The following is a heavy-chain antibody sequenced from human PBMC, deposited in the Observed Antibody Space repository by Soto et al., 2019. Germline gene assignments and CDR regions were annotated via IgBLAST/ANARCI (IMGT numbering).Heavy chain of an antibody. V-gene: IGHV1-18*01. CDR2: ISAYNGNT. D-gene: IGHD3-22*01. CDR3: ARGWYYFDSSGSDYYGMDV. Sequence: QVQLVQSGAEVKKPGASVKVSCKASGYTFTSYGITWVRQAPGQGLEWMGWISAYNGNTNYAQKLQGRVTMTTDTXXSXAXXELRSLRSDDTAVYYCARGWYYFDSSGSDYYGMDVWGQGTTVTVSS. J-gene: IGHJ6*02. CDR1: GYTFTSYG.